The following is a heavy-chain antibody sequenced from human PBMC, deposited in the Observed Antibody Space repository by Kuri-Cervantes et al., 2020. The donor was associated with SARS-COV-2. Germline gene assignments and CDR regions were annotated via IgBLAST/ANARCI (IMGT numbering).Heavy chain of an antibody. V-gene: IGHV3-30-3*01. CDR1: GFTFASYA. D-gene: IGHD6-25*01. J-gene: IGHJ4*02. CDR2: ISYDGINK. CDR3: ARDRQRDFDY. Sequence: GESLKISCAASGFTFASYATHWVRQAPGKGLEWVTLISYDGINKFYADSVRGRFTISRDNSKNTLYLQMNSLRAEDTAVYYCARDRQRDFDYWGQGTLVTVSS.